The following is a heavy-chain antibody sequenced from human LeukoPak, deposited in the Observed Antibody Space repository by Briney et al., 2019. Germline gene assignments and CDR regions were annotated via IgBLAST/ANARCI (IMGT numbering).Heavy chain of an antibody. Sequence: GGSLRLSCAASGFTFSSYSMNWVRQAPGKGLEWVSSISSSSSYIYYADSVKGRFTISRDNAKNSLYLQMNSLRAEDTAVYYCARDSSSWYGRANNWFDPWGQGTLVTVSS. CDR2: ISSSSSYI. V-gene: IGHV3-21*01. J-gene: IGHJ5*02. CDR1: GFTFSSYS. D-gene: IGHD6-13*01. CDR3: ARDSSSWYGRANNWFDP.